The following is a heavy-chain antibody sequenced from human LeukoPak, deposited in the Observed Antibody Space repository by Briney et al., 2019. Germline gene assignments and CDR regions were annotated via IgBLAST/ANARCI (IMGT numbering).Heavy chain of an antibody. D-gene: IGHD2-21*01. CDR3: AKDICGGDCYPHGGY. CDR1: GFTFSNYG. V-gene: IGHV3-30*02. CDR2: IPYDGSNK. J-gene: IGHJ4*02. Sequence: GGSLRLSCAASGFTFSNYGMHWLRQVPGKGLEWVAFIPYDGSNKYYADSLKGRFTISRDNSKNTLYLQMNSLRAEDTAIYYCAKDICGGDCYPHGGYWGQGTLVTVSS.